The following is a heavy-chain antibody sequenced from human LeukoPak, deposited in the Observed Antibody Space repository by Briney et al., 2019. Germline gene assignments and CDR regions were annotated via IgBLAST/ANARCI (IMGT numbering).Heavy chain of an antibody. Sequence: GGSLRLSCAASGFTFSSYSMNWVRQAPGKGLEWISYISAGSGTIYYADSVKGRFTISRDNAKNSLYLQMNSLRAEDTAVYYCARERYSSGGYLDYWGQGTLVTVSS. V-gene: IGHV3-48*04. D-gene: IGHD6-19*01. CDR3: ARERYSSGGYLDY. CDR1: GFTFSSYS. CDR2: ISAGSGTI. J-gene: IGHJ4*02.